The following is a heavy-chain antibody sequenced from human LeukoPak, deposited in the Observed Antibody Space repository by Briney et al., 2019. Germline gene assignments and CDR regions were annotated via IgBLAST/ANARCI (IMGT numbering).Heavy chain of an antibody. CDR1: GYTFTSYG. J-gene: IGHJ4*02. Sequence: ASVKVSCKASGYTFTSYGISWVRLAPGQGLEWIGCTSAYNGNTNYAQKLQGRVTMTTDTSTSTAYMELRSLRSDDTAVYYCARAGITLTYCSGGSCYSYPDTRAYYFDYWGQGTLVTVSS. V-gene: IGHV1-18*01. CDR2: TSAYNGNT. D-gene: IGHD2-15*01. CDR3: ARAGITLTYCSGGSCYSYPDTRAYYFDY.